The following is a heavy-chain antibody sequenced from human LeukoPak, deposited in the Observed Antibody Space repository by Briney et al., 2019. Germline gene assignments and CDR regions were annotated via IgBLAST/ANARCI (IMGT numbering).Heavy chain of an antibody. V-gene: IGHV3-74*01. Sequence: LAGGSLRLSCAASGFTFSDYYMSWIRQAPGKGLVWVSRINSDGSSTSYADSVKGRFTISRDNAKNTLYLQMNSLRAEDTAVYYCARYEGLQSYEYYYYGMDVWGQGTTVTVSS. CDR2: INSDGSST. CDR1: GFTFSDYY. CDR3: ARYEGLQSYEYYYYGMDV. D-gene: IGHD2-15*01. J-gene: IGHJ6*02.